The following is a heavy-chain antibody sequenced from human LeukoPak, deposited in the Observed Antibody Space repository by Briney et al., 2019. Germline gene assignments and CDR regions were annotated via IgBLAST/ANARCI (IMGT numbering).Heavy chain of an antibody. CDR3: AKGNQLVWAIGY. CDR2: ISGSGGST. D-gene: IGHD6-13*01. CDR1: GFTFSTYA. V-gene: IGHV3-23*01. J-gene: IGHJ4*02. Sequence: SGGSLRLSCAASGFTFSTYAMTWVRQPPGKGLEWVSAISGSGGSTYYADSVKGRFTISRDNSKNSLYLQMNSLRTEDTALYYCAKGNQLVWAIGYWGQGTLVTVSS.